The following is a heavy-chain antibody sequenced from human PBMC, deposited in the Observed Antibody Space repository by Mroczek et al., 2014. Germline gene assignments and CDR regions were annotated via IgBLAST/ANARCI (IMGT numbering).Heavy chain of an antibody. CDR3: ARHTHYYDSSGYSFSAPLTSAPESFDY. Sequence: QVQLQQWGPGLVKPSETLSLTCTVSGGSISSSSYYWGWIRQPPGKGLEWIGSIYYSGSTYYNPSLKSRVTISVDTSKNQFSLKLSSVTAADTAVYYCARHTHYYDSSGYSFSAPLTSAPESFDYWGQGTPGHPSPQ. D-gene: IGHD3-22*01. V-gene: IGHV4-39*01. CDR2: IYYSGST. CDR1: GGSISSSSYY. J-gene: IGHJ4*02.